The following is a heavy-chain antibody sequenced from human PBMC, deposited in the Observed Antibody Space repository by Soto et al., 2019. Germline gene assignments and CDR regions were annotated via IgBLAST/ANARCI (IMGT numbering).Heavy chain of an antibody. CDR1: GFTFSSYS. CDR3: ARDWADSSGDDAFDI. D-gene: IGHD3-22*01. V-gene: IGHV3-21*01. CDR2: ISSSSSYI. J-gene: IGHJ3*02. Sequence: PRGSLRLSCAASGFTFSSYSMNWVRQAPGKGLEWVSSISSSSSYIYYADSVKGRFTISRDNAKSSLYLQMNSLRAEDTAVYYCARDWADSSGDDAFDIWGQGTMVTVSS.